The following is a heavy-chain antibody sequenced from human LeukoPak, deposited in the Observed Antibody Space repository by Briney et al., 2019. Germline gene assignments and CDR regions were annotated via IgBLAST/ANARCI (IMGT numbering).Heavy chain of an antibody. CDR2: INPSGGST. D-gene: IGHD3-22*01. CDR1: GYTFTSYY. Sequence: GASVKVSCKASGYTFTSYYMHWVRQAPGQGLEWMGIINPSGGSTSYAQKFQGRVTMTRDTSTSTVYMELSSLRSEDTAVYYCARGHRITMIVVVSEGWFDPWGQGTLVTVSS. V-gene: IGHV1-46*01. CDR3: ARGHRITMIVVVSEGWFDP. J-gene: IGHJ5*02.